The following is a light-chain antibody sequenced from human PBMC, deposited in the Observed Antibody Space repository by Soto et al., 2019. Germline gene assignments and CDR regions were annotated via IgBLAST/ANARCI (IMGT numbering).Light chain of an antibody. J-gene: IGLJ2*01. V-gene: IGLV2-11*01. CDR3: CSYAGSYTP. CDR1: SSDVGGYNY. CDR2: DVS. Sequence: QSALTQPRSVSGSPGQSVTISCTGASSDVGGYNYVSWYQQHPGKAPKLMIYDVSKRPSGVPDRFSGSKSGNTASLTISGLQAEDEDDYYCCSYAGSYTPFGGGTKLTVL.